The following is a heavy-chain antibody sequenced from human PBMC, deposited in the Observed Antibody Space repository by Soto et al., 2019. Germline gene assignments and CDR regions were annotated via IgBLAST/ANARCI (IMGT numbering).Heavy chain of an antibody. CDR2: IYYSGST. CDR1: GGSISSSSYY. Sequence: PSETLSLTCTVSGGSISSSSYYWGWIRQTPGKGLEWIGSIYYSGSTYYNPSLKSRVTISVDTSKNQFSLKLSSVTAADTAVYYCARLVLDSGSYDYWGQGTLVTVSS. V-gene: IGHV4-39*01. CDR3: ARLVLDSGSYDY. J-gene: IGHJ4*02. D-gene: IGHD1-26*01.